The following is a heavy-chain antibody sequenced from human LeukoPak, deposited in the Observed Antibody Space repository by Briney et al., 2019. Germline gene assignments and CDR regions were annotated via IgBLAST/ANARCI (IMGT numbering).Heavy chain of an antibody. J-gene: IGHJ4*02. Sequence: SETLSLTCTVSGGSVSSGSSYWTWIRQSPGKGLEWIGYIYYSGSTNYNPSLKSRVTISVDRSKNQFSLKLSSVTAADTAVYYCARHLDYYGSGSYEYWGQGTLVTVPS. D-gene: IGHD3-10*01. CDR3: ARHLDYYGSGSYEY. V-gene: IGHV4-61*01. CDR2: IYYSGST. CDR1: GGSVSSGSSY.